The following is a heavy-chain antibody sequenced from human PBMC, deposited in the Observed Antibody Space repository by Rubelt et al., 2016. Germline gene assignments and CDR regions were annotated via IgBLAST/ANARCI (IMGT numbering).Heavy chain of an antibody. CDR3: ANMGNSNYFGDY. J-gene: IGHJ4*02. Sequence: GGSTYYADPVKGRFTISRDNSKNTLYLQMNSLRAEDTAVYYCANMGNSNYFGDYWGQGTLVTVSS. V-gene: IGHV3-23*01. D-gene: IGHD1-7*01. CDR2: GGST.